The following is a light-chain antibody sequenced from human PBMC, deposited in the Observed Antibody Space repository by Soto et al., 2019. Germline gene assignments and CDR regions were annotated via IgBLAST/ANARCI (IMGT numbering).Light chain of an antibody. CDR1: STNIGAGYD. CDR2: GNS. CDR3: QSYYSSLSRV. J-gene: IGLJ3*02. V-gene: IGLV1-40*01. Sequence: QSVLTQPPSVSGAPGQRVTISCTGSSTNIGAGYDVHWYQQLPGTAPKLLIYGNSNRPSGVPDRFSGSKSGTSASLSITGLQAEDEAEYYCQSYYSSLSRVFGGGTKLTVL.